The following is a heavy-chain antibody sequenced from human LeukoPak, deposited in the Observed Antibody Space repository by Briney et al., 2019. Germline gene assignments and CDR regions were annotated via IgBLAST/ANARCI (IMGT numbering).Heavy chain of an antibody. J-gene: IGHJ4*02. V-gene: IGHV3-30*02. CDR1: GFTFSNYA. D-gene: IGHD6-13*01. Sequence: PGGSLRLSCAASGFTFSNYAMYWVRHAPGKGLEWVAFIRYDGSNEYYVDSVKGRFTISRDNSKNTLYLQMNSLRVECAALYYCAKDGRAGTWCGSHFVYWGQGTLVSVSS. CDR2: IRYDGSNE. CDR3: AKDGRAGTWCGSHFVY.